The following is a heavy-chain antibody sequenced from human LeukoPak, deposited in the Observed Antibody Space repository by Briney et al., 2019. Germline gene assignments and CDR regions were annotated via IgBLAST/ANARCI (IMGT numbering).Heavy chain of an antibody. Sequence: SGGSLRLSCAASGFTFSNAWMSWVRQAPGKGLEWVSSISSSSSYIYYADSVKGRFTISRDNAKNSLYLQMNSLRAEDTAVYYCARVRFFDIWGQGTMVTVSS. CDR1: GFTFSNAW. J-gene: IGHJ3*02. D-gene: IGHD4-17*01. CDR3: ARVRFFDI. V-gene: IGHV3-21*01. CDR2: ISSSSSYI.